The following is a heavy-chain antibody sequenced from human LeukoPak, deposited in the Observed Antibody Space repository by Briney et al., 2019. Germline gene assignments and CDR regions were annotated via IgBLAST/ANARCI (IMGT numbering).Heavy chain of an antibody. CDR1: GFIFSSYA. CDR2: LSYDGSNT. V-gene: IGHV3-30*04. J-gene: IGHJ4*02. CDR3: ARDTSSYYYGSGSFDY. D-gene: IGHD3-10*01. Sequence: GSLRLSCAASGFIFSSYAMHWVRQAPGKGLEWVAVLSYDGSNTYYRDSVRGRFTISRDNSKNTLYLQMDSLRAEDTAVYYCARDTSSYYYGSGSFDYWGQGTLVTVSS.